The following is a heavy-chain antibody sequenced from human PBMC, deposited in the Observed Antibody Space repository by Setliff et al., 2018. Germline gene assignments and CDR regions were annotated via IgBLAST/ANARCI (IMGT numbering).Heavy chain of an antibody. CDR1: GGSISSGNYY. V-gene: IGHV4-61*09. J-gene: IGHJ4*02. D-gene: IGHD3-10*01. CDR3: ARGYYNGRGYYYLPCSFDS. CDR2: IHGTEGT. Sequence: PSETLSLTCTVSGGSISSGNYYWTWIRQPAGKALEWIGHIHGTEGTHYNPSLESRVTISRDKSPNQFSLMLRSVTAADTALYYCARGYYNGRGYYYLPCSFDSWGRGIVVTVSS.